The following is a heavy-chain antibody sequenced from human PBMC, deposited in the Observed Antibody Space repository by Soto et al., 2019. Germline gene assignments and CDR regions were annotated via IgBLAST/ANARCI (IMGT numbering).Heavy chain of an antibody. CDR2: ITGSGGVT. J-gene: IGHJ6*02. Sequence: GGSLRLSCAASGFTFSYYAMNWVRQAPGKGLEWVSTITGSGGVTYYADSVKGRFTISRDSSKNTLYLRMNSLRAEATAIYYFAKDGWKYCYDTSGYRYAMDVWRQTTTV. CDR3: AKDGWKYCYDTSGYRYAMDV. CDR1: GFTFSYYA. D-gene: IGHD3-22*01. V-gene: IGHV3-23*01.